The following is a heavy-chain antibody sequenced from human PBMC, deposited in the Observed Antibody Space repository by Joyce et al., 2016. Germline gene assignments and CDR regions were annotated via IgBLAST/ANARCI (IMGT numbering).Heavy chain of an antibody. J-gene: IGHJ4*02. V-gene: IGHV3-48*02. CDR2: ISSSSRTI. D-gene: IGHD3-22*01. CDR3: AKDFGSGYYSLDY. CDR1: GYTFSSYG. Sequence: EVQLVESGGALVQPGGSLRLSCAASGYTFSSYGMNWVRQAPGKGLEWVSFISSSSRTISYADSVKGRFTVSRDNVKNSLYLQMNSLRDEDTAVYYCAKDFGSGYYSLDYWGQGTLVTVSS.